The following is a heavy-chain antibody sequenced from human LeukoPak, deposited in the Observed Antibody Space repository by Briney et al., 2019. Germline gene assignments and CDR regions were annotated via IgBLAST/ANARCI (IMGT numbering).Heavy chain of an antibody. D-gene: IGHD3-10*01. V-gene: IGHV3-53*01. CDR2: IYSDGVT. CDR3: AKRGIVIRGLLVIGFHTEAYYFDS. CDR1: GFIVNSYA. Sequence: GGSLRLSCAASGFIVNSYAMSRVRQAPGKGLAWVSLIYSDGVTQYADSVKGRFTISRDKSLNTLYLQMNNLRAEDTAVYFCAKRGIVIRGLLVIGFHTEAYYFDSWGQGILVTVSS. J-gene: IGHJ4*02.